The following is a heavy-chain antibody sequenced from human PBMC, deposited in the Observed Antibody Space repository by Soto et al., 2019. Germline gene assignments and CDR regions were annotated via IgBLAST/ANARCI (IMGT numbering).Heavy chain of an antibody. CDR3: ARDADPRYCPGGGCYRPKFDY. CDR1: GYTFSNYG. V-gene: IGHV1-18*01. D-gene: IGHD2-15*01. Sequence: QVQVVQSGAEVKKPGASVKVSCKASGYTFSNYGISWVRQAPGQGLEWMGWISGYNGNTKYAQDVQGRVTMTTDTSTSTVYMELRSLRSDDTAVYYCARDADPRYCPGGGCYRPKFDYWGQGTLVTVSS. J-gene: IGHJ4*02. CDR2: ISGYNGNT.